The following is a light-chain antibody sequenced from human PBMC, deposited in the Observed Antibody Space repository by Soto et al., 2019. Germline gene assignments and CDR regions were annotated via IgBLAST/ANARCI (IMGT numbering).Light chain of an antibody. CDR3: QQYGSSLFT. Sequence: EIVMTQSPATLSVSPGERATLSCRASQSVSSSFLTWYQQKPGQAPRVLIYGTSIRASGVPERFSGGGSGTDFTLTITRLEPEDFAVYYCQQYGSSLFTFGPGTKVDIK. J-gene: IGKJ3*01. CDR1: QSVSSSF. V-gene: IGKV3-20*01. CDR2: GTS.